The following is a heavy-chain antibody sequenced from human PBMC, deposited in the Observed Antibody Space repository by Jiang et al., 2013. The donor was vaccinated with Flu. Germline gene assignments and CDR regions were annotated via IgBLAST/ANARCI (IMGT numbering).Heavy chain of an antibody. V-gene: IGHV1-69*04. CDR2: IIPILGIA. J-gene: IGHJ6*04. Sequence: SGAEVKKPGSSVKVSCKASGGTFSSYAISWVRQAPGQGLEWMGRIIPILGIANYAQKFQGRVTITADKSTSTAYMELSSLRSEDTAVYYCAVGVQLYGLERTGTPTLGPFWGKGTTVTVSS. D-gene: IGHD5-18*01. CDR3: AVGVQLYGLERTGTPTLGPF. CDR1: GGTFSSYA.